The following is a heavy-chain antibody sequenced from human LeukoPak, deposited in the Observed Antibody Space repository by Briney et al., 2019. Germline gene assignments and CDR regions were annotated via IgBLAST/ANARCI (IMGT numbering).Heavy chain of an antibody. CDR2: IYHSGST. Sequence: PSETLSLTCTVSGGSISSGGYYWSWIRQPPGKGLEWIGYIYHSGSTYYNPSLKSRVTISVDRSKNQFSLKLSSVTAADTAVYYCARLYGGNFDYWGQGTLVIVSS. J-gene: IGHJ4*02. V-gene: IGHV4-30-2*01. CDR3: ARLYGGNFDY. D-gene: IGHD1-26*01. CDR1: GGSISSGGYY.